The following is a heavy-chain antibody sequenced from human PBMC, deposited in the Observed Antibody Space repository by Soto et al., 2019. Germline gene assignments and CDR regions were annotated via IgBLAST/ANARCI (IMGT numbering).Heavy chain of an antibody. V-gene: IGHV3-23*01. J-gene: IGHJ4*02. Sequence: PGGSLRLSCAASGFTFSSYAMSWVRQAPGKGLEWVSAISGSGGSTYYADSVKGRFTISRDNSKNTLYLQMNSLRAEDTAVYYCAKGTLDILTGNYFDYWGQGTLVTVSS. D-gene: IGHD3-9*01. CDR2: ISGSGGST. CDR1: GFTFSSYA. CDR3: AKGTLDILTGNYFDY.